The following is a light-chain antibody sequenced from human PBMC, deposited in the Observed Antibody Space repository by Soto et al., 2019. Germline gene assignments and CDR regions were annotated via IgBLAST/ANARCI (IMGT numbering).Light chain of an antibody. CDR3: QQLNTYPIT. CDR1: QGISSY. CDR2: GAS. V-gene: IGKV1-9*01. J-gene: IGKJ5*01. Sequence: IQLTQSPSSLSASVGDRVTITCRASQGISSYLAWYQQKPGKAPKLLIYGASTLEGGVPFTFSGSGSGTDFTLTISSLQPEDFATYYCQQLNTYPITFGQGTRLEIK.